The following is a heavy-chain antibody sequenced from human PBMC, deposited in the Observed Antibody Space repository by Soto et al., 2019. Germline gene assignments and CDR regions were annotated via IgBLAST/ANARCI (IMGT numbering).Heavy chain of an antibody. V-gene: IGHV3-7*03. CDR3: ARDLNEVGQVPHY. CDR1: GFTFSRYW. Sequence: EVQLVESGGGLVQPGGSLRLSCAATGFTFSRYWMNWVRQAPGKGLEWVANIKQDGSEKYYVDSVKGRFSISRDNARNSLYLQMNSLRAEDTAVYYCARDLNEVGQVPHYWGQGTLGTVSS. CDR2: IKQDGSEK. J-gene: IGHJ4*02.